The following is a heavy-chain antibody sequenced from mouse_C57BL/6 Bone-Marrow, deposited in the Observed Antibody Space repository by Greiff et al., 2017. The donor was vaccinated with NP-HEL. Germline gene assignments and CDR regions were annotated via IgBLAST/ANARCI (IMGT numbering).Heavy chain of an antibody. V-gene: IGHV1-64*01. D-gene: IGHD4-1*01. Sequence: QVQLQQSGAELVKPGASVKLSCKASGYTFTSYWMHWVKQRPGQGLEWIGMIHPNSGSTNYNEKFKSKATLTADKSSSTAYMQLSSLTSEDSAVYYCARGRLTGTAYWGQGTLVTVSA. CDR3: ARGRLTGTAY. J-gene: IGHJ3*01. CDR1: GYTFTSYW. CDR2: IHPNSGST.